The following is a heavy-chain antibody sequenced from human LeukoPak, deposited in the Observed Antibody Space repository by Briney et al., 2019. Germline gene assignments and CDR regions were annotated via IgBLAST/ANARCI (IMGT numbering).Heavy chain of an antibody. D-gene: IGHD2-2*01. CDR3: AREEVVPAAIGGNWFDP. J-gene: IGHJ5*02. V-gene: IGHV3-23*01. CDR1: GFTFSSYA. CDR2: ISGSGGST. Sequence: GGSLRLSCAASGFTFSSYAMSWVRQAPGKGLEWVSAISGSGGSTYYADSVKGRFTISRDNAKNSLYLQMNSLRAEDTAVYYCAREEVVPAAIGGNWFDPWGQGTLVTVSS.